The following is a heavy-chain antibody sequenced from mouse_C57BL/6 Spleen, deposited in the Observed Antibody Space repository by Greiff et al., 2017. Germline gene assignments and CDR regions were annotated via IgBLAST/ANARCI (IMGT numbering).Heavy chain of an antibody. CDR1: GYTFTDYE. Sequence: VKLQESGAELVRPGASVTLSCKASGYTFTDYEMHWVKQTPVHGLEWIGAIDPETGGTAYNQKFKGKAILTADKSSSTAYMELRSLTSEDSAVYYCTRWGSYKDYAMDYWGQGTSVTVSS. CDR3: TRWGSYKDYAMDY. V-gene: IGHV1-15*01. CDR2: IDPETGGT. J-gene: IGHJ4*01. D-gene: IGHD1-1*02.